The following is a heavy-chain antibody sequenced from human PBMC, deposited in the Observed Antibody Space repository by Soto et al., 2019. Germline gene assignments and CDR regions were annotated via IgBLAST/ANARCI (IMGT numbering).Heavy chain of an antibody. CDR1: GGSFSGYY. CDR3: ARGPHRRFLEWLETYYYYYGMDV. V-gene: IGHV4-34*01. D-gene: IGHD3-3*01. CDR2: INHSGST. J-gene: IGHJ6*02. Sequence: SETLSLTCAVYGGSFSGYYWSWIRQPPGKGLEWIGEINHSGSTNYNPSLKSRDTISVDTSKNQFSLKLSSVTAADTAVYYCARGPHRRFLEWLETYYYYYGMDVWGQGTTVTVSS.